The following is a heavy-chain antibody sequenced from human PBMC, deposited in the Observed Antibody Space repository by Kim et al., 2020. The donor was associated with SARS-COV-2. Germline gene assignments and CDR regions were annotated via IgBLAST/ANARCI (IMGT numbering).Heavy chain of an antibody. V-gene: IGHV1-2*02. Sequence: KFQGRVTMTRDPSISTAYMELSRLRSDDTAVYYCAREGTIAAAFDDAFDIWGQGTMVTVSS. D-gene: IGHD6-13*01. CDR3: AREGTIAAAFDDAFDI. J-gene: IGHJ3*02.